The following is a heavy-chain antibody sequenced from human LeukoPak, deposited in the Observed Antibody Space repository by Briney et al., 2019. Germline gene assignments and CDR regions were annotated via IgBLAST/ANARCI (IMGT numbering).Heavy chain of an antibody. D-gene: IGHD3-22*01. Sequence: AGGSLRLSCAASGFTFSTYGMHWVRQAPGKGLEWVAFIRYDGSNKFCADSVKGRFTISRDNSKNTLFLQMNSLRTADTAAYYCAKGDNSGYSYCFDYWGQGTLVTVSS. CDR1: GFTFSTYG. CDR3: AKGDNSGYSYCFDY. J-gene: IGHJ4*02. CDR2: IRYDGSNK. V-gene: IGHV3-30*02.